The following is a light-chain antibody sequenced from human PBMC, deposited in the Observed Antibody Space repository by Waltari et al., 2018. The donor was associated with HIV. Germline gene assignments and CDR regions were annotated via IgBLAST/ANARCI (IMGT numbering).Light chain of an antibody. Sequence: QRVLTQSPSASASLGASVTLTCTLSTHFSDYPIAWPQQHPEKGPRYLMKVYNDGSHYTGDGTPDRFSGSSSGAERYLIISSLQSEDEADYYCQTWGSGIWVFGGGTKLTVL. CDR1: THFSDYP. CDR3: QTWGSGIWV. V-gene: IGLV4-69*01. J-gene: IGLJ3*02. CDR2: VYNDGSH.